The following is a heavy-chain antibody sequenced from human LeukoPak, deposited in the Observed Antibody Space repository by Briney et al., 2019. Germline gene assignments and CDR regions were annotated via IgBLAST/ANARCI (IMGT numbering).Heavy chain of an antibody. CDR1: GYTLTELS. Sequence: ASVKVSCKVSGYTLTELSMHWVRQAPGKGLEWMGGFDPEDGETIYAQKFRGRVTMTEDTSTDTAYMELSSLRSEDTAVYYCARDRPPDGHGPEDIAAAGNPFDYWGQGTLVTVSS. CDR3: ARDRPPDGHGPEDIAAAGNPFDY. CDR2: FDPEDGET. V-gene: IGHV1-24*01. J-gene: IGHJ4*02. D-gene: IGHD6-13*01.